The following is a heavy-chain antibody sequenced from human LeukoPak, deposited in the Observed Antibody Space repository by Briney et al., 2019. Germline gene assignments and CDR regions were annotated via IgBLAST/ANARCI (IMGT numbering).Heavy chain of an antibody. CDR3: AKDQGVPAAILSGDDAFDI. CDR1: GFTFSSYG. D-gene: IGHD2-2*02. CDR2: IRYDGSNK. J-gene: IGHJ3*02. V-gene: IGHV3-30*02. Sequence: GGSLRLSCAASGFTFSSYGMHWVRQAPGKGLEWVAFIRYDGSNKYYADSVKGRFTISRDNSKNTLYLQMNSLRAEDTAVYYCAKDQGVPAAILSGDDAFDIWGQRTMVTVSS.